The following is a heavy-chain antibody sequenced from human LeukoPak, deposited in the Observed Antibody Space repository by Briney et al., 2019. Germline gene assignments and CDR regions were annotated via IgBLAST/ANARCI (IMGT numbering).Heavy chain of an antibody. V-gene: IGHV3-23*01. CDR2: ISGSGDST. J-gene: IGHJ4*02. CDR3: AKDRDYRSSWYTADY. Sequence: QPGGSLRLSCAASGFTFSSYTMSWVRQAPGKGLEWVSAISGSGDSTYYADSVKGRFTISRDNSKSTLFLQMNSLRAEDTAVYYCAKDRDYRSSWYTADYWGQGTLVTVSS. D-gene: IGHD6-13*01. CDR1: GFTFSSYT.